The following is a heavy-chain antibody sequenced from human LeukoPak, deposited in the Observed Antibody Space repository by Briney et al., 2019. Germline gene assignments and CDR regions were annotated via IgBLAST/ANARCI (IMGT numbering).Heavy chain of an antibody. CDR3: ARQYVLRYFDY. J-gene: IGHJ4*02. V-gene: IGHV4-59*08. Sequence: PSETLSLTCTVSGGSISSYYWSWIRQPPGKGLEWIGYIYYSGSTNYNPSLRSRVTISVDTSKNQFSLKLSSVTAADTAVYYCARQYVLRYFDYWGQGTLVTVSS. D-gene: IGHD3-9*01. CDR1: GGSISSYY. CDR2: IYYSGST.